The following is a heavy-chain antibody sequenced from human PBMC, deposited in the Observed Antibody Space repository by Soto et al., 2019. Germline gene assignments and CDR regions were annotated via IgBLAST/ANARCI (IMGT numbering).Heavy chain of an antibody. CDR2: IFYSGTT. CDR1: GDSISSADYY. Sequence: SETPSLTCTVSGDSISSADYYWSWIRQTPGKGLEWIGHIFYSGTTYYNPSLKSRLTISVDTSKNHFSLRLTSVTAADTAVYYCARDLWVEPELYYYGMDVWGQGTTVTVSS. J-gene: IGHJ6*02. D-gene: IGHD1-1*01. V-gene: IGHV4-30-4*01. CDR3: ARDLWVEPELYYYGMDV.